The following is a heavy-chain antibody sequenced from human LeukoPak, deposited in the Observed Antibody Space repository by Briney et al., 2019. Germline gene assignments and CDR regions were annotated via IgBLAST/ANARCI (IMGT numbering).Heavy chain of an antibody. D-gene: IGHD4-23*01. CDR3: ARGQGFTVVFPIDH. J-gene: IGHJ4*02. Sequence: ASVKVSCRASGYKLSNHGLNWVRQAPGQGLEWMGWISGYNSDSSYAQKFQGRTTMTVDTSSRTAYMELKSLRSDDTAVYYCARGQGFTVVFPIDHWGQGTLVTVSS. V-gene: IGHV1-18*01. CDR1: GYKLSNHG. CDR2: ISGYNSDS.